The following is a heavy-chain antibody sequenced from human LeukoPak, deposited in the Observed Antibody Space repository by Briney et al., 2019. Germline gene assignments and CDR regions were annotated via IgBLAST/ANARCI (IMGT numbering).Heavy chain of an antibody. Sequence: PGRSLRLSCAASGFTFDDYAMHWVRQAPGKGLEWVSGISWNSGSIGYADSVKGRFTISRDNAKNSLYLQMNSLRAEDTALYYCAKGRIGYGPSDAFDIWGQGTMVTVSS. CDR1: GFTFDDYA. D-gene: IGHD5-18*01. V-gene: IGHV3-9*01. CDR3: AKGRIGYGPSDAFDI. J-gene: IGHJ3*02. CDR2: ISWNSGSI.